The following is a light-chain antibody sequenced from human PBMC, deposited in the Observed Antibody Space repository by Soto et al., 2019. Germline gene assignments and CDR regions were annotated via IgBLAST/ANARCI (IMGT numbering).Light chain of an antibody. CDR2: DAS. Sequence: DIQMTQSPSTLSASIGDRVTITCRASRSIGDWLGWYQQKPGIAPELLIFDASSLKSGVPSRFSGSGSGTEFTLTIRRLQPDDVATYHCLQYSSHSWTFGQGTKVDTK. V-gene: IGKV1-5*01. J-gene: IGKJ1*01. CDR1: RSIGDW. CDR3: LQYSSHSWT.